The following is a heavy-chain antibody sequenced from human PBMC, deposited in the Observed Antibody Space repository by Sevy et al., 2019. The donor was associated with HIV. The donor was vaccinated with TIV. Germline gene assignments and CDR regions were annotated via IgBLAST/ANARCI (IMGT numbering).Heavy chain of an antibody. V-gene: IGHV3-23*01. D-gene: IGHD2-8*01. CDR3: AREGCTQPHDY. CDR2: FSFGCGRI. J-gene: IGHJ4*02. Sequence: GGSLRLSCAASGFTFAKYSMSWVRQAPGKGLERVSTFSFGCGRINYADSVKGRFTISRDESKNTLFLQMNSLRAEDTATYFCAREGCTQPHDYWGQGTLVTVSS. CDR1: GFTFAKYS.